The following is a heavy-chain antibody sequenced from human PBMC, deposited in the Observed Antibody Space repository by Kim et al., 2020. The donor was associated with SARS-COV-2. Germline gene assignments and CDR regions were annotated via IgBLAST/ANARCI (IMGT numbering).Heavy chain of an antibody. J-gene: IGHJ4*02. D-gene: IGHD3-22*01. V-gene: IGHV4-59*08. CDR3: ARHGHYYDSSGYHHFDY. Sequence: LKRRVTISVATSKNQFSRKLSSVTAADTAVYYCARHGHYYDSSGYHHFDYWGQGTLVTVSS.